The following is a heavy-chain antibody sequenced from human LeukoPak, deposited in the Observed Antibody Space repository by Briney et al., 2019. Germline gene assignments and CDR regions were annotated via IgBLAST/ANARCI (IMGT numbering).Heavy chain of an antibody. Sequence: ASVKVSCKASGGTFSSFAISWVRQAPGQGLEWMGGIIPIFGTANYAQKFQGRVTITADESTNSIYMEIHSLRSEDTAMYYCAKAISTFRSVFDIWGQGTLVAVSS. V-gene: IGHV1-69*13. CDR1: GGTFSSFA. J-gene: IGHJ3*02. CDR3: AKAISTFRSVFDI. CDR2: IIPIFGTA. D-gene: IGHD2-2*02.